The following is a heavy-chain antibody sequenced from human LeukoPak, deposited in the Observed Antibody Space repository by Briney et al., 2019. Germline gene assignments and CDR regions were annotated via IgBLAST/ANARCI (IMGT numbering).Heavy chain of an antibody. CDR1: GYTFTSYD. D-gene: IGHD3-22*01. J-gene: IGHJ4*02. V-gene: IGHV1-18*01. CDR3: ARNYYDSSGYYYEDY. CDR2: ISAYNGNT. Sequence: GASVKVSCKASGYTFTSYDINWVRQAPGQGLEWMGWISAYNGNTNYAQKLQGRVTMTTDTSTSTAYMELRSLRSDDTAVYYCARNYYDSSGYYYEDYWGQGTLVTVSS.